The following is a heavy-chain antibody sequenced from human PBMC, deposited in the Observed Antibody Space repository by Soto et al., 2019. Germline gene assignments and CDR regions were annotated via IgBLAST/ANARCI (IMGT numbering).Heavy chain of an antibody. D-gene: IGHD2-15*01. CDR1: GFSFSSYT. J-gene: IGHJ5*01. V-gene: IGHV3-21*06. Sequence: GSLRLSCTASGFSFSSYTMNWVRQAPGKGLQWVASITNRGTHTYSADSVKGRFTISRDNDKNSLYLQMNNLRAEDTATYYCTRAHEVAWFDSWGLGTLVTVSS. CDR3: TRAHEVAWFDS. CDR2: ITNRGTHT.